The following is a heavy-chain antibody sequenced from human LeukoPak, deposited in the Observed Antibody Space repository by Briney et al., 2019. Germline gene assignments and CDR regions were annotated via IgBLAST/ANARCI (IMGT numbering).Heavy chain of an antibody. CDR2: ISWNSGSI. V-gene: IGHV3-9*01. CDR1: GFTFDDYA. Sequence: GGSLRLSCAASGFTFDDYAMHWVRQAPGKGLEWVPGISWNSGSIGYADSVKGRFTISRDNAKNSLYLQMNSLRAEDTALYYCAKDTDDYGDYYFDYWGQGTLVTVSS. J-gene: IGHJ4*02. CDR3: AKDTDDYGDYYFDY. D-gene: IGHD4-17*01.